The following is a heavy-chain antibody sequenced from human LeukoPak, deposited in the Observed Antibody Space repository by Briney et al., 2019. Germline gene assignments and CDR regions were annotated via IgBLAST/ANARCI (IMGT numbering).Heavy chain of an antibody. CDR1: GFTFSSYG. D-gene: IGHD3-3*01. CDR2: IWYDGSNK. Sequence: PGGSLRLSCAASGFTFSSYGMHWVRQAPGKGLEWVAVIWYDGSNKYYADSVKGRFTISRDNSKNTLYLQMNSLRAEDTAVYYCARDGPGAFRSGSLNSYYFDYWGQGTLVTVSS. V-gene: IGHV3-33*01. J-gene: IGHJ4*02. CDR3: ARDGPGAFRSGSLNSYYFDY.